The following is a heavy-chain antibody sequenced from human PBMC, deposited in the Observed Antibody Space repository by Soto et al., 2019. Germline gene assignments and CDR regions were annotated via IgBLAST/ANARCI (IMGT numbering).Heavy chain of an antibody. Sequence: SETLSLTCAVYGGSFSGYYWSWIRQPPGKGLEWIGEINHSGSTNYNPSLKSRVTISVDTSKNQFSLKLSSVTAADTAVYYCARAEAGTVYYYYHYEELWSKGTTVPVSS. D-gene: IGHD1-1*01. CDR1: GGSFSGYY. J-gene: IGHJ6*03. V-gene: IGHV4-34*01. CDR3: ARAEAGTVYYYYHYEEL. CDR2: INHSGST.